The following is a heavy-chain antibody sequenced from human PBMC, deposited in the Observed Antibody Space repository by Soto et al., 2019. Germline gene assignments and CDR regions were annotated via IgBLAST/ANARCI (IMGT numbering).Heavy chain of an antibody. J-gene: IGHJ4*02. CDR2: INPNGGST. D-gene: IGHD2-15*01. CDR1: GYTFTTYY. CDR3: ARARYCSGGTCFHGNCDY. Sequence: QVQLVQSGAEVKRPGASVKVSCKASGYTFTTYYMHWVRQAPGQGLEWLGIINPNGGSTTYAQKFQGRVTMTRDTFTSTVYLELSSLRSEDTAVYYCARARYCSGGTCFHGNCDYWGQGTLVTVSA. V-gene: IGHV1-46*01.